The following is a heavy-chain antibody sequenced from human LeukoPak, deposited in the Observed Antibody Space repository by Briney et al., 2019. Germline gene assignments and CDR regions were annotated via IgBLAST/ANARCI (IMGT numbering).Heavy chain of an antibody. J-gene: IGHJ3*02. V-gene: IGHV1-69*04. CDR1: GGIFSSYA. CDR3: ARSAPGYYDSSGLGAFDI. D-gene: IGHD3-22*01. CDR2: IIPILGIA. Sequence: SVKVSCKASGGIFSSYAISWVRQAPGQGLEWMGRIIPILGIANYAQKFQGRVTITADKSTSTAYMELSSLRSEDTAVYYCARSAPGYYDSSGLGAFDIWGQGTMVTVSS.